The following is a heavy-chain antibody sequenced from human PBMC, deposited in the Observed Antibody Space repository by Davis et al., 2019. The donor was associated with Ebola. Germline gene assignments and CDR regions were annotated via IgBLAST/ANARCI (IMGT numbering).Heavy chain of an antibody. J-gene: IGHJ4*02. Sequence: GGSPRLSCAASGFTFSSYAMHWVRQAPGKGLEWVAVISYDGSNKYYADSVKGRFTISRDNSKNSLYLQMNSLRAEDTAVYYCAIANRGPVADTGDYWGQGTLVTVSS. V-gene: IGHV3-30-3*01. CDR1: GFTFSSYA. CDR3: AIANRGPVADTGDY. D-gene: IGHD6-19*01. CDR2: ISYDGSNK.